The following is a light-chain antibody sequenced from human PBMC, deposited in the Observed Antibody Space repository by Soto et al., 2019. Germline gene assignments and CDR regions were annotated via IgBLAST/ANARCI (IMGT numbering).Light chain of an antibody. CDR3: QSYDSSLNDSYV. CDR2: GNN. CDR1: SSNIGAGYD. J-gene: IGLJ1*01. Sequence: QSVLTQPPSVSGAPGQRVTISCTGSSSNIGAGYDVHWYQQLPGTAPKLLTYGNNNRPSGVPDRFSGSKSGTSASLAITGLQAEDEADYYCQSYDSSLNDSYVFGTGTKLTVL. V-gene: IGLV1-40*01.